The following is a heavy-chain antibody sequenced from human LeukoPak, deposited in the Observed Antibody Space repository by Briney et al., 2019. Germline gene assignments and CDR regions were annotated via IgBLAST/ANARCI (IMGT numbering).Heavy chain of an antibody. Sequence: GGSLRLSCAASGFTFSSYAMSWVRQAPGKGPEWVANIKQESGEIYYVDSVKGRFTISRDNAKNSLYLQMNSLRAEDTAVYYCARDSGTTGEVKFDPWGQGTLVTVSS. D-gene: IGHD3-10*01. J-gene: IGHJ5*02. V-gene: IGHV3-7*01. CDR1: GFTFSSYA. CDR3: ARDSGTTGEVKFDP. CDR2: IKQESGEI.